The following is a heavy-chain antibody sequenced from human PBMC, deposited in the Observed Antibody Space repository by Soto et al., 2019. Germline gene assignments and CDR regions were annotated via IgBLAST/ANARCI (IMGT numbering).Heavy chain of an antibody. CDR1: GGSVSSGGFY. D-gene: IGHD5-18*01. CDR2: IYHIGIT. J-gene: IGHJ6*02. CDR3: ERNGYTYGMDV. V-gene: IGHV4-31*03. Sequence: PSETLSLTCTVSGGSVSSGGFYWSWVRQHPGKGLEWIGYIYHIGITYYNPSLKSRLTISVDTSTNQFSLELSSVTAADTAVYYCERNGYTYGMDVWGQGTTVTVSS.